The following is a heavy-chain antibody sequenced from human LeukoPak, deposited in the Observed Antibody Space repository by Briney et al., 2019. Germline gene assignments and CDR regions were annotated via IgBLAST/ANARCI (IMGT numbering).Heavy chain of an antibody. Sequence: ASVKVSCKASGYTFTSYGISWVRQAPGQGLEWMGWISAYNGNTNYAQKLQGRVTMTTDTSTSTAYMELRSLRSDDTAVYYCAREVWFGELSERTLDYWGQGTLVTVST. D-gene: IGHD3-10*01. CDR1: GYTFTSYG. CDR2: ISAYNGNT. CDR3: AREVWFGELSERTLDY. J-gene: IGHJ4*02. V-gene: IGHV1-18*01.